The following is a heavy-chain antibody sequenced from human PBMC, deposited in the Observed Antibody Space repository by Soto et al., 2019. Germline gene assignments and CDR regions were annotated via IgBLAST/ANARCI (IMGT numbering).Heavy chain of an antibody. CDR2: INAGNGNT. Sequence: GASVKVSCKASGYTFTSYAMHWVRQAPGQRLEWMGWINAGNGNTKYSQKFQGRVTITRDTSASTAYMELSSLRSEDTAVYYCARAPGAPLDSAPTFDYWGQGTLVTVSS. CDR3: ARAPGAPLDSAPTFDY. CDR1: GYTFTSYA. J-gene: IGHJ4*02. D-gene: IGHD1-26*01. V-gene: IGHV1-3*01.